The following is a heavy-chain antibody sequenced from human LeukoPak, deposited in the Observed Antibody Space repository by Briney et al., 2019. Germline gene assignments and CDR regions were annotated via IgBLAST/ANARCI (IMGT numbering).Heavy chain of an antibody. D-gene: IGHD3-3*02. CDR1: GGSISSSSYY. CDR3: ARPYLEWSLKFYMDV. J-gene: IGHJ6*03. CDR2: MYYIGNT. Sequence: SETLSLTCTVSGGSISSSSYYWGWIRQPPGKGLEWIGSMYYIGNTYYNPSLKSRVTISVDTSKNQFSLKLSSVTAADTAVYYCARPYLEWSLKFYMDVWGKGTTVTVSS. V-gene: IGHV4-39*07.